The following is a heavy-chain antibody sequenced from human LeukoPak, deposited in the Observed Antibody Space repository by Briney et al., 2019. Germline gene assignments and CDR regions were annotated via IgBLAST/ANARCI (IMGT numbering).Heavy chain of an antibody. CDR1: EFTFSNYA. Sequence: PGGSLRLSCTASEFTFSNYAMSWVRQAPGKGLEWVAAISGDSVITFYADSVKGRFTISRDNSMNTLYLQMNSLRAEDTAVYFCARGTYFDLWSGYSNWLDPWGQGTLVTVSS. D-gene: IGHD3-3*01. V-gene: IGHV3-23*01. J-gene: IGHJ5*02. CDR3: ARGTYFDLWSGYSNWLDP. CDR2: ISGDSVIT.